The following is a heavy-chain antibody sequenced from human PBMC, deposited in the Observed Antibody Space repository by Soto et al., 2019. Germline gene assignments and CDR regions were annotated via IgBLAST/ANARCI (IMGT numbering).Heavy chain of an antibody. CDR1: GGSISSGDYC. D-gene: IGHD2-21*02. CDR2: IYYSGST. Sequence: PSETLSLTCTVSGGSISSGDYCWSWIRQPPGKGLEWIGYIYYSGSTYYNPSLKSRVTISVDRSKNQFSLKLSSVTAADTAVYYCARVAYCGGDCYRGFDPWGQGTLVTVSS. V-gene: IGHV4-30-4*01. CDR3: ARVAYCGGDCYRGFDP. J-gene: IGHJ5*02.